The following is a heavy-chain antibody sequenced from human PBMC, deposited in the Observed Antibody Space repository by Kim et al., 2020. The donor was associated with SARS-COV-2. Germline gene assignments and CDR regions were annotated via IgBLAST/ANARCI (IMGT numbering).Heavy chain of an antibody. CDR1: GGSISSGGYY. CDR2: IYYSGST. V-gene: IGHV4-31*03. D-gene: IGHD1-26*01. Sequence: SETLSLTCTVSGGSISSGGYYWSWIRQHPGKGLEWIGYIYYSGSTYYNPSLKSRVTISVDTSKNQFSLKLSSVTAADTAVYYCARGAYSGSFYYYYYGMDVWGQGTTVTVSS. J-gene: IGHJ6*02. CDR3: ARGAYSGSFYYYYYGMDV.